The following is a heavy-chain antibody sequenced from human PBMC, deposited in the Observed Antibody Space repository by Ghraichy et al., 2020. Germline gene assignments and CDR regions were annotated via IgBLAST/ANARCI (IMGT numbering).Heavy chain of an antibody. Sequence: SETLSLTCTVSGDSISNNGYYWNWIRQSPGEGLEWIGYIHYTESTYYNPSLKGRLIISLDTSKNQFSLKLSSVTAADTAVYYCARWGGRGKGVVTAIDYWGQGTLVTVSS. CDR3: ARWGGRGKGVVTAIDY. D-gene: IGHD2-15*01. J-gene: IGHJ4*02. CDR2: IHYTEST. V-gene: IGHV4-30-4*01. CDR1: GDSISNNGYY.